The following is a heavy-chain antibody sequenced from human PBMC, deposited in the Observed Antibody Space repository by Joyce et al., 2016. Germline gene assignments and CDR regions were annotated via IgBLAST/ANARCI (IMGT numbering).Heavy chain of an antibody. Sequence: QLQLQESGPGLVKASETLSLTCTVSGGSISSNNYYWGWIRQPPGKGLEWIGSVYYSENTYYKSPLKSRGTISVDTSTNQFSLKLSSVTAADTAIYYCARGIGYFIIEWGQGTLVTVSS. CDR3: ARGIGYFIIE. V-gene: IGHV4-39*07. D-gene: IGHD6-25*01. CDR2: VYYSENT. J-gene: IGHJ4*02. CDR1: GGSISSNNYY.